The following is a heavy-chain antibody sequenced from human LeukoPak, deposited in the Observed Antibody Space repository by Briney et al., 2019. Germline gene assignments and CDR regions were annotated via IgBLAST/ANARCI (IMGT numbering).Heavy chain of an antibody. CDR2: IIPILGIA. Sequence: SVKVSCKASGGTFCSYAISWVRQAPGQGLEWMGRIIPILGIANYAQKFQGRVTITADKSTSTAYMELSSLRSEDTAVYYCARVPEQYSGSAGDYWGRGTLVTVSS. D-gene: IGHD1-26*01. J-gene: IGHJ4*02. CDR3: ARVPEQYSGSAGDY. V-gene: IGHV1-69*04. CDR1: GGTFCSYA.